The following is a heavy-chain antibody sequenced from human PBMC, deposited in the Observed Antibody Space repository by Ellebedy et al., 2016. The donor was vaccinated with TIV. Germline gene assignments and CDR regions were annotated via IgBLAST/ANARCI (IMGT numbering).Heavy chain of an antibody. CDR2: IKSKTDGGTT. D-gene: IGHD2-8*02. CDR3: TTDAGGV. V-gene: IGHV3-15*01. J-gene: IGHJ4*02. CDR1: GFSFSSHA. Sequence: GESLKISCAASGFSFSSHAMSWVRQAPGKGLEWVGRIKSKTDGGTTDYAAPVKGRFTISRDDSKNTLYLQMNSLKTEDTAVYYCTTDAGGVWGQGTLVTVSS.